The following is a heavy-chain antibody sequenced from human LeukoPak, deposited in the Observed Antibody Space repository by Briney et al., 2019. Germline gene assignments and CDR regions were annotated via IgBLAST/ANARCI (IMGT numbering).Heavy chain of an antibody. Sequence: GESLKISCKGSGYSFTSYRIGWVRQMPGKGLEWVGIIHPGDSDARYGPSFQGQVTISVDKSISTAYLQWSSLKASDTAMYYCARLMDVWGKGTTVTVSS. CDR1: GYSFTSYR. CDR2: IHPGDSDA. V-gene: IGHV5-51*01. J-gene: IGHJ6*04. CDR3: ARLMDV.